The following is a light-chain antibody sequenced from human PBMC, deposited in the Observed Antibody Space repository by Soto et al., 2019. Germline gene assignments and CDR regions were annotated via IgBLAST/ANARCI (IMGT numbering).Light chain of an antibody. Sequence: AIRMTQSPSSLSASTGDRVTITCRASQGISSYLAWYQQKPGKAPKLLIYAASTLQSGVPSRFSGSGSGTDFTLTISCLQSEDFATYYCQQYYSYPPITFGQGTRWRL. CDR2: AAS. V-gene: IGKV1-8*01. CDR1: QGISSY. J-gene: IGKJ5*01. CDR3: QQYYSYPPIT.